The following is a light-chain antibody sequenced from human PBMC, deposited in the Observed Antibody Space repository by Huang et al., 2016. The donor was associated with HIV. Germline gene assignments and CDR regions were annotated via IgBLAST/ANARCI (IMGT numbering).Light chain of an antibody. CDR2: DAS. CDR3: QQYDKVPPT. Sequence: DIQMTQSPSSLSASVGDRVTITCQASLDIYNFLNWYLQKPGKAPKLLIYDASNLEAGVPSRFSGSGSGTDFTFTISSLQPEDIGTYYCQQYDKVPPTFGGGTKLEIK. V-gene: IGKV1-33*01. CDR1: LDIYNF. J-gene: IGKJ4*01.